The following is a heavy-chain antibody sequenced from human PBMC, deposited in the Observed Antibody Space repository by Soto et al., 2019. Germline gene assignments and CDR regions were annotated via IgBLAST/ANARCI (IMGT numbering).Heavy chain of an antibody. Sequence: SETLSLTCTVTGDSISSRGYYWGWIRQPPGKGLEWIGSIYYSGSTYNNPSLRSRVSMSIDTSKDQFSLKLKSVTAADTALYLCARQRTSVVTQAYFDVRGTGSLVTGSS. CDR2: IYYSGST. CDR3: ARQRTSVVTQAYFDV. V-gene: IGHV4-39*01. D-gene: IGHD2-21*02. CDR1: GDSISSRGYY. J-gene: IGHJ4*02.